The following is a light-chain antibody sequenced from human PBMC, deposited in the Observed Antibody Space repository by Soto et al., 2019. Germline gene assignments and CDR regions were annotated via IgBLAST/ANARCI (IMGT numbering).Light chain of an antibody. Sequence: QSALTQPASVSGSPGQSITISCIGTSSDVGGYKYVSWYLQHPGKAPRLMIYEVSNRPSGVSNRFSGSKSGNTASLAISGLQAEDEADYYCSSYRSSSVVFGGGTKLTVL. CDR1: SSDVGGYKY. V-gene: IGLV2-14*01. CDR2: EVS. J-gene: IGLJ2*01. CDR3: SSYRSSSVV.